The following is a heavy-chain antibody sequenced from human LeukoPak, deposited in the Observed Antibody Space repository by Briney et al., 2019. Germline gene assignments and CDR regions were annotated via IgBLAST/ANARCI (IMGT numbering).Heavy chain of an antibody. V-gene: IGHV3-48*01. Sequence: GGSLRLSCAASGFTFSTYSMNWVRQAPGKGLEWVSYISSSGRTIYYADSVKGRFTISTDNAKNSLYLQMNSLRVEDTAVYYCARVGARDDYWGQGTLVTVSS. J-gene: IGHJ4*02. CDR3: ARVGARDDY. CDR1: GFTFSTYS. CDR2: ISSSGRTI.